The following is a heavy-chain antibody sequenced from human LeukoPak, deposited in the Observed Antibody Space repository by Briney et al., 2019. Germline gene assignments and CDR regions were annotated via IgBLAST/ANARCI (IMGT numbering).Heavy chain of an antibody. Sequence: SETLSLTCTVSGGSISSYYWSWIRQPPGKGLEWIGYIYYSGSTNYNPSLKSRVTISVDTSKNQFSLKLSSVTAADTAVYYCARRLGDILTGGWFDPWGQGTLVTVSS. J-gene: IGHJ5*02. D-gene: IGHD3-9*01. CDR3: ARRLGDILTGGWFDP. CDR2: IYYSGST. V-gene: IGHV4-59*08. CDR1: GGSISSYY.